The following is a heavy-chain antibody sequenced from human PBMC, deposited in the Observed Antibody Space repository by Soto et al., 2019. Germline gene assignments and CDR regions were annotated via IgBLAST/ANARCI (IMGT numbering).Heavy chain of an antibody. D-gene: IGHD3-9*01. CDR1: GGSISSGDYF. CDR2: ISSIGST. V-gene: IGHV4-30-4*01. CDR3: ARGLVIRPYYYHGMDV. J-gene: IGHJ6*02. Sequence: QVQLQESGPGLVKPSQTLPLTCTVSGGSISSGDYFWSWIRQSPGKGLEWIGYISSIGSTYYNPSLKSRVSVSRDTSKNQFSLKLSSVTTTDTAVYYCARGLVIRPYYYHGMDVWGQGTTVTVSS.